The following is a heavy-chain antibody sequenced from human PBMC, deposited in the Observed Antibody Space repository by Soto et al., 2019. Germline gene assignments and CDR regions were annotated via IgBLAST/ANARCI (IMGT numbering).Heavy chain of an antibody. CDR3: AKASYSLTSWYWFDP. CDR1: GFTFSSYA. Sequence: GSLRLSCAASGFTFSSYAMSWVRQAPGKGLEWVSAISGSGGSTYYADSVKGRFTISRDNSKNKLYLQMNSLRAEDTAVYYCAKASYSLTSWYWFDPWGQGTLVTVSS. V-gene: IGHV3-23*01. D-gene: IGHD2-2*01. CDR2: ISGSGGST. J-gene: IGHJ5*02.